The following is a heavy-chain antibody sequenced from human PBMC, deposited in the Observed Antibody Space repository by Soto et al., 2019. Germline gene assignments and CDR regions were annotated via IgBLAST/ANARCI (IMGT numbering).Heavy chain of an antibody. CDR3: ATYSSGWYEVNSPSAFDI. J-gene: IGHJ3*02. D-gene: IGHD6-19*01. Sequence: ASVKVSCKASGYTFTGYYMHCVRQAPGQGLEWMGWINPNSGGTNYAQKFQGWVTMTRDTSISTAYMELSRLRSDDTAVYYCATYSSGWYEVNSPSAFDIWGQGTMVTVSS. CDR2: INPNSGGT. CDR1: GYTFTGYY. V-gene: IGHV1-2*04.